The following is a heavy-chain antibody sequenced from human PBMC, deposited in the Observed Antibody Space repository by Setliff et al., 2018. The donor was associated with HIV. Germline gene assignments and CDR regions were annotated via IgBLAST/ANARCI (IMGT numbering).Heavy chain of an antibody. CDR2: MNPNSGVS. J-gene: IGHJ4*02. V-gene: IGHV1-8*01. CDR3: ARGGEGLAN. CDR1: ATFTNVD. D-gene: IGHD3-16*01. Sequence: ASVKVSCKASATFTNVDIHWLRRATGQGLEWMGWMNPNSGVSGYGQKFQGRVTMTRDTSISTAYMELSSLTSEDTAVYYCARGGEGLANWGQGTLVTVSS.